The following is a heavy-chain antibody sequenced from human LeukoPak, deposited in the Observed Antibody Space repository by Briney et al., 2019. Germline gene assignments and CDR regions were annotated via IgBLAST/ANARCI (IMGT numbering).Heavy chain of an antibody. CDR2: ISSSGSTI. Sequence: PGGSLRLSCAASGFTFNNYAMSWIRQAPGKGLEWVSYISSSGSTIYYADSVKGRFTISRDNAKNSLYLQMNSLRAEDTAVYYCAGVYDSSGYDWGYYYGMDVWGQGTTVTVSS. D-gene: IGHD3-22*01. CDR1: GFTFNNYA. V-gene: IGHV3-11*01. CDR3: AGVYDSSGYDWGYYYGMDV. J-gene: IGHJ6*02.